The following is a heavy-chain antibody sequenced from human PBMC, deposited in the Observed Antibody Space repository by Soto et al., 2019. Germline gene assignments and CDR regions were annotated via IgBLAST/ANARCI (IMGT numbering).Heavy chain of an antibody. Sequence: PGGSLRLSCAASGFTFSSYWMHWVRQAPGKGLVWVSRINSDGSSTSYADSVKGRFTISRDNAKNTLYLQMNSLRAEDTAVYYCAREGYYDSSGYSFPDAFDIWGQGTMVTVSS. CDR1: GFTFSSYW. CDR3: AREGYYDSSGYSFPDAFDI. CDR2: INSDGSST. J-gene: IGHJ3*02. V-gene: IGHV3-74*01. D-gene: IGHD3-22*01.